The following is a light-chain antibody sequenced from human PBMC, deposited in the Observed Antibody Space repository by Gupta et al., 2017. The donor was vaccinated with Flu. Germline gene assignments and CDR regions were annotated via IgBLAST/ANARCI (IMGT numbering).Light chain of an antibody. Sequence: DILMTHSPDSLSVSLGERATINCKSSQGVLHNSKDMNSLAWYQLKTGQPPKVLLYWPSCRKSGVPDRFSGSGSATDFTLTIRSLQAEDVAVYYCQQCYSSPRTLGEGTKLENK. CDR1: QGVLHNSKDMNS. CDR3: QQCYSSPRT. CDR2: WPS. V-gene: IGKV4-1*01. J-gene: IGKJ2*02.